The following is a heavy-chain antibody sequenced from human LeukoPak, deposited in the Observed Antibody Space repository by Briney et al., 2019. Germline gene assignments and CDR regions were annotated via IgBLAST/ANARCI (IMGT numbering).Heavy chain of an antibody. CDR3: AKVHYSSGCKY. CDR1: GFTFSSYA. D-gene: IGHD6-19*01. V-gene: IGHV3-23*01. Sequence: GGSLRLSCAASGFTFSSYAMSWVRQARAKGLEWVSAISGSGGSTYYADSVKGRFTISRDNSKNTLYLQMNSLRAEDTAVYYCAKVHYSSGCKYWGQGTLVTVSS. J-gene: IGHJ4*02. CDR2: ISGSGGST.